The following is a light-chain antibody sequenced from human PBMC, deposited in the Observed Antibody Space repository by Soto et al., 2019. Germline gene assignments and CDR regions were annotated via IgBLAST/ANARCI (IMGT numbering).Light chain of an antibody. CDR2: GSA. CDR3: QQYHSWPA. J-gene: IGKJ1*01. Sequence: ELLMTQSPATLAVSTVERATLSYRASQSVFSSLAWYQQRPGQAPRLLIYGSATRATGIPARFSASGSGTEFTLTIRSLQSEDSAVYYCQQYHSWPAFRQGTKVDIK. V-gene: IGKV3-15*01. CDR1: QSVFSS.